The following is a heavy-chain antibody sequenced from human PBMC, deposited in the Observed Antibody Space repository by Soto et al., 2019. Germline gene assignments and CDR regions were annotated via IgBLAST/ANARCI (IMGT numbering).Heavy chain of an antibody. CDR1: GGSISSSNW. CDR3: ARGRAAACTFPGIRISGWFDP. D-gene: IGHD6-25*01. V-gene: IGHV4-4*02. Sequence: QVQLQESGPGLVKPSGTLSLTCAVSGGSISSSNWWSWVRQPPGKGLEWIGEIYHSGSTNYNPSLKSRVTISVDKSKHQFSLKLSSVTAADTAVYYCARGRAAACTFPGIRISGWFDPWGQGTLVTVSS. CDR2: IYHSGST. J-gene: IGHJ5*02.